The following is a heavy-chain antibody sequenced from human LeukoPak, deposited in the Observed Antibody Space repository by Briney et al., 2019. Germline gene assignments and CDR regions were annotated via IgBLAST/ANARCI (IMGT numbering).Heavy chain of an antibody. CDR1: GFNFDDDG. CDR2: ISWDSGTI. Sequence: GGSLRLSCAASGFNFDDDGMHWVRQAPGKGLEWVSSISWDSGTIGYAASVKGRFTISRDNAKNTLYLQMKSLRVEDTALYYCAKDSSGWIGSIDYWGQGTLVTVSS. D-gene: IGHD6-19*01. CDR3: AKDSSGWIGSIDY. J-gene: IGHJ4*02. V-gene: IGHV3-9*01.